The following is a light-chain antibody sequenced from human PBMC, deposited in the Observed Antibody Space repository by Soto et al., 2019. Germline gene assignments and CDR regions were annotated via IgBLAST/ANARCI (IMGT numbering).Light chain of an antibody. J-gene: IGLJ3*02. CDR3: AAWDDSLSGPV. Sequence: QSVLTQPPSASGTPGQRVTISCSGGNSNIGSNSVFWYQQFPGAAPKLLIYLSNERPSGVPDRFSASKSGTSASLTISGLRPEDEAEYYCAAWDDSLSGPVFGGGTKLTVL. CDR2: LSN. CDR1: NSNIGSNS. V-gene: IGLV1-47*02.